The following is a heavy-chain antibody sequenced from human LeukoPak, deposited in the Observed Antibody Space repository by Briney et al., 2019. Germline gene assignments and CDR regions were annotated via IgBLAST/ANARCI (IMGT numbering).Heavy chain of an antibody. D-gene: IGHD2-15*01. J-gene: IGHJ5*02. CDR2: IYHSGST. CDR3: ARVYGSGGSFNWFDP. CDR1: GGSISSSSYY. V-gene: IGHV4-30-2*01. Sequence: SETLSLTCTVSGGSISSSSYYWGWIRQPPGKGLEWIGYIYHSGSTYYNPSLKSRVTISVDRSKNQFSLKLTSLTAADTAVFYCARVYGSGGSFNWFDPWGQGTLVTVSS.